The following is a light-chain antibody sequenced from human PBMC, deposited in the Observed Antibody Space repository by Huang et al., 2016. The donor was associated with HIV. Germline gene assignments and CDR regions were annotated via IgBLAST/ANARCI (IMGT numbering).Light chain of an antibody. CDR3: QQYDNWPLT. Sequence: ERVMTQSPATLSVAPGERVTLSCRAIHSVSSTLAWYPQKPGQAPRLLIHGAATRAAGIPARFSGSGSGTEFTLAISSLQSEDSGVYFCQQYDNWPLTFGQGTRLEIK. CDR1: HSVSST. V-gene: IGKV3-15*01. J-gene: IGKJ5*01. CDR2: GAA.